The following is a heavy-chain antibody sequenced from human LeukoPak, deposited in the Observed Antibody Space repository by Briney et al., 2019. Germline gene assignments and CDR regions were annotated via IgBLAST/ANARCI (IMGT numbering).Heavy chain of an antibody. D-gene: IGHD2-15*01. J-gene: IGHJ4*02. Sequence: PGGSLRLSCAASGFTVSSYALSWVRQAPGKGLEWASGISGSGGSTYYADSVKGRFTISRDNSKNTLYLQMSSLRAEDTAVYYCAKAPITYCSGGSCLAIFEYWGQGTLVTVSS. CDR3: AKAPITYCSGGSCLAIFEY. CDR2: ISGSGGST. V-gene: IGHV3-23*01. CDR1: GFTVSSYA.